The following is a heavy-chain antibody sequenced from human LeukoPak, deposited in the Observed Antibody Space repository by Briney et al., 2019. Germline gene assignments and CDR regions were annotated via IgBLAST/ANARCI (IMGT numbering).Heavy chain of an antibody. J-gene: IGHJ4*02. CDR1: GGSFSGYY. Sequence: PSETLSLTCAVYGGSFSGYYWSWIRQPPGKGLEWIGEINRSGSTNYNSSLKSRVTISVDTSKNQISLKLSSVTAADTAVYYCARGGGKTGYYFDYWGQGTLVTVSS. CDR3: ARGGGKTGYYFDY. CDR2: INRSGST. V-gene: IGHV4-34*01. D-gene: IGHD1-14*01.